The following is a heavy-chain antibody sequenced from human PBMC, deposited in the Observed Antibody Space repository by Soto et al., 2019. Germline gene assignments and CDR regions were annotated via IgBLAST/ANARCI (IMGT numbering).Heavy chain of an antibody. CDR2: INSDGSTT. J-gene: IGHJ6*02. CDR1: GFTFSNYF. CDR3: TRGNYYGMDV. Sequence: EVQLVESGGNLVQPGGSLRLPCAASGFTFSNYFMHWVRQAPGKGLVWVSRINSDGSTTSYADSVKGRFTISRDNAKNTLYLQMNSLRAEDTAVYYCTRGNYYGMDVWGQGTTVTVSS. V-gene: IGHV3-74*01.